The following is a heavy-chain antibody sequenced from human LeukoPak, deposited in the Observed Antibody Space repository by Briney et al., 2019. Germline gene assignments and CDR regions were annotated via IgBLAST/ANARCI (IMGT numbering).Heavy chain of an antibody. J-gene: IGHJ4*02. V-gene: IGHV3-74*01. CDR3: ARGAARLGSDY. Sequence: PGGSLRLSCAASGFTFSSYWMHGVRQAPGKGLAWVSRINSDGSSTIYADSVKGRFTISRDNAKNTLYLQMNSLRAEDTAVYYCARGAARLGSDYWGQGTLVTVSS. CDR1: GFTFSSYW. CDR2: INSDGSST. D-gene: IGHD6-6*01.